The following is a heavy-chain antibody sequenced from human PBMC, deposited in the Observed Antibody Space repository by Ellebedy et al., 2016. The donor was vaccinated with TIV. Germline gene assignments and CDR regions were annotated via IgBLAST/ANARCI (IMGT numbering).Heavy chain of an antibody. D-gene: IGHD1-20*01. CDR2: MNPNSGNT. V-gene: IGHV1-8*03. Sequence: ASVKVSCKASGYTFTSYGISWVRQAPGQGLEWMGWMNPNSGNTGYAQKFQGRVTITRNTSISTAYMELSSLRSEDTAVYYCARGVGITGTPGDYWGQGTLVTVSS. J-gene: IGHJ4*02. CDR3: ARGVGITGTPGDY. CDR1: GYTFTSYG.